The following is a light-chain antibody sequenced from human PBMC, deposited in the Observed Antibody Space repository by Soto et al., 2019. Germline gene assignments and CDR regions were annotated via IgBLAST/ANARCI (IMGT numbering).Light chain of an antibody. CDR2: DAS. Sequence: DIQMTQSPSTLSASVGDRVTITCRASQSISSWLAWYQQKPGKAPKLLIYDASSLESGVPSRFSGSGSGTEFTLTISSRQPDDFATYYGQQYNSYSGTSGKGTKVKIK. CDR3: QQYNSYSGT. J-gene: IGKJ1*01. V-gene: IGKV1-5*01. CDR1: QSISSW.